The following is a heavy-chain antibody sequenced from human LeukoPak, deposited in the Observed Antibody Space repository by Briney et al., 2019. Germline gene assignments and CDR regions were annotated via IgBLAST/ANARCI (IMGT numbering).Heavy chain of an antibody. CDR3: AKEWMGGTTGQYYYYGMDV. V-gene: IGHV3-23*01. D-gene: IGHD1-1*01. CDR2: ISGSGGST. J-gene: IGHJ6*02. CDR1: GFTFSSYA. Sequence: PGGSLRLSCPASGFTFSSYAMSWVRQAPGKGLEWVSAISGSGGSTYYADSVKGRFTISRDNSKNTLYLQMNSLRAEDTAVYYCAKEWMGGTTGQYYYYGMDVWGQGTTVTVSS.